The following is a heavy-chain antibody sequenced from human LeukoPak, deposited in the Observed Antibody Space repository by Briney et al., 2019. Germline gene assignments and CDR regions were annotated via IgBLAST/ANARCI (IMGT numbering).Heavy chain of an antibody. J-gene: IGHJ5*02. CDR2: ISAYNGNT. V-gene: IGHV1-18*04. Sequence: GASVEVSCKASGYTFTSYGISWVRQAPGQGLEWMGWISAYNGNTNYAQKLQGRVTMTTDTSTSTAYMELRSLRSDDTAVYYCASRNLIRRDSWFDPWGQGTLVTVSS. CDR3: ASRNLIRRDSWFDP. CDR1: GYTFTSYG. D-gene: IGHD5-24*01.